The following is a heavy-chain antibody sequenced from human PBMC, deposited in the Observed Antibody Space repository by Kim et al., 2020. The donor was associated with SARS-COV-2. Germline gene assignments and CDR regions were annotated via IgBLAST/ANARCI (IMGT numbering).Heavy chain of an antibody. CDR2: INQDGSER. CDR3: ARSPSGDY. V-gene: IGHV3-7*01. CDR1: GFTFSNYW. Sequence: GGSLRLSCAASGFTFSNYWMTWVRQAPGKGLEWVANINQDGSERYYVDSVKGRFTISRDNAKNSLYLQMNSLRAEDTAVYYCARSPSGDYCGHGTLVTVS. J-gene: IGHJ4*01. D-gene: IGHD6-6*01.